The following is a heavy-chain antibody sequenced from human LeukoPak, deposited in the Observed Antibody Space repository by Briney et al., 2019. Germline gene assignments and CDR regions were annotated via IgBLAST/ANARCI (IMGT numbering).Heavy chain of an antibody. CDR1: GFTFSSYG. V-gene: IGHV3-30*02. CDR2: IRYDGSNK. D-gene: IGHD2-2*02. Sequence: GGSLRLSCAASGFTFSSYGMHWVRQAPGKGLEWGAFIRYDGSNKYYADSVKGRFTISRDNSKNTLYLQMNSLRAEDTAVYYCAKDFGCSSTSCYRELDYWGQGTLVTVSS. J-gene: IGHJ4*02. CDR3: AKDFGCSSTSCYRELDY.